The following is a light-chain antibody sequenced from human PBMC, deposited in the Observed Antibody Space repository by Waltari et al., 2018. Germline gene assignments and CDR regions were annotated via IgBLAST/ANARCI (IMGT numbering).Light chain of an antibody. J-gene: IGKJ2*01. CDR3: QQYYTSPYT. Sequence: DIVMTQSPESLAVSLGERATLSCTASQSILHSSNNYNYLAWYQQKPDQPPTLLIYWASTRESGVPDRFSGSGSGTDFTLTVSSLQAEDVALYYCQQYYTSPYTFGQGTKLEIK. V-gene: IGKV4-1*01. CDR1: QSILHSSNNYNY. CDR2: WAS.